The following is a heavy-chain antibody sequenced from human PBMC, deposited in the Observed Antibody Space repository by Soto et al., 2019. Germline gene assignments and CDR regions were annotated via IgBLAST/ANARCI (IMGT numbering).Heavy chain of an antibody. CDR2: TNTGGTT. Sequence: GGALRVCCPASGFTFNSNYMSWVRQAPGEGLQWVSITNTGGTTYYADSVKGRFTVSRDNSKNTLYLQMNSLRAEDTAVYYCAKGDGFILAVWGQGTTVTVSS. J-gene: IGHJ6*02. V-gene: IGHV3-53*01. D-gene: IGHD1-26*01. CDR3: AKGDGFILAV. CDR1: GFTFNSNY.